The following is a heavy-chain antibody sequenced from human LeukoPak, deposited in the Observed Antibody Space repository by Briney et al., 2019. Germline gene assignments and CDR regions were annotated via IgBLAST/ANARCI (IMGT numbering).Heavy chain of an antibody. CDR3: ARAPYYYDTSGYYYNAFDI. V-gene: IGHV3-66*01. CDR2: IYSGDSR. D-gene: IGHD3-22*01. J-gene: IGHJ3*02. CDR1: GFTVSSTY. Sequence: GGSLRLSCAASGFTVSSTYMIWVRQAPGKGLEWVSDIYSGDSRYYADSVKGKFTIFRENSKNTLYLQMNILRVKDTAVYYCARAPYYYDTSGYYYNAFDIWGQGTMVTVSS.